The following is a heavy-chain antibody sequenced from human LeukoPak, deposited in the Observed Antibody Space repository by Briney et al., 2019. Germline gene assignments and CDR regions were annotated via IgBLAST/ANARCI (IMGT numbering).Heavy chain of an antibody. Sequence: GESLNISCQGSGYTFTSHWIGWERQMPGKGLEWMGSIYPGDSDTRYSPSFQGQVSISADKSINTAYLQWSSLKASDTAMYYCARPFFIVAVGAGDWYFELWGRGPLVTVSS. CDR3: ARPFFIVAVGAGDWYFEL. CDR1: GYTFTSHW. V-gene: IGHV5-51*01. J-gene: IGHJ2*01. CDR2: IYPGDSDT. D-gene: IGHD2-2*01.